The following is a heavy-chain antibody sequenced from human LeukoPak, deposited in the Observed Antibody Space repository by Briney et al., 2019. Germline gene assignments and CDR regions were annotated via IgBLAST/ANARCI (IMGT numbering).Heavy chain of an antibody. CDR2: IRTKEYGETS. V-gene: IGHV3-49*04. D-gene: IGHD2-2*01. J-gene: IGHJ4*01. CDR3: VRGVPGYSTSWFAY. CDR1: GFTSGDYG. Sequence: GGSLRLSCSCSGFTSGDYGIHWVRQAPGKGLEWLSFIRTKEYGETSEYAAPVKGRFIISREDSSNSAYLEMNSLQSEDTGVYYCVRGVPGYSTSWFAYWGHGTLVTVSS.